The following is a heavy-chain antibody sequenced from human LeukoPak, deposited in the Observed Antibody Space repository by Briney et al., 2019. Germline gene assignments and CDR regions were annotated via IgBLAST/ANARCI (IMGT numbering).Heavy chain of an antibody. Sequence: PGGSLRLSCAASGFTFSSYWMSWDRQAPGKGLEWVANTKQDGSEKYYVDSVKGRFTISRDNAKNSLYLQMNSLRAEDTAVYYCARDPKYSSSWYYYYGMDVWGKGTTVTVSS. D-gene: IGHD6-13*01. CDR2: TKQDGSEK. V-gene: IGHV3-7*03. J-gene: IGHJ6*04. CDR1: GFTFSSYW. CDR3: ARDPKYSSSWYYYYGMDV.